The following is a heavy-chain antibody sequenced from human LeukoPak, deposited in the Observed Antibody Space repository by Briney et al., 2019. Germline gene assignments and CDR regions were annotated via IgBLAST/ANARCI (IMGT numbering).Heavy chain of an antibody. V-gene: IGHV3-48*01. CDR1: GFTFSSYN. Sequence: GGSLRLSCAASGFTFSSYNMNWVRQAPGKGLEWVSYISSGTSTIYYADSVKGRFTISRDNAKNSLYLQMNSLRAEDTAVYYCARGPSGYHNTGGQGTLVTVSS. J-gene: IGHJ4*02. D-gene: IGHD5-12*01. CDR2: ISSGTSTI. CDR3: ARGPSGYHNT.